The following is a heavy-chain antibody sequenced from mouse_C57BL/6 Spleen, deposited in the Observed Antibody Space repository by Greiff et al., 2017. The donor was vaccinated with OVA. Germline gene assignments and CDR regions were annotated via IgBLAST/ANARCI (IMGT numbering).Heavy chain of an antibody. D-gene: IGHD1-1*01. Sequence: EVHLVESGEGLVKPGGSLKLSCAASGFTFSSYAMSWVRQTPEKRLEWVAYISSGGDYIYYADTVKGRFTISRDNARNTLYLQMSSLKSEDTAMYYCTREAYYYGSSYVSFAYWGQGTLVTVSA. CDR1: GFTFSSYA. V-gene: IGHV5-9-1*02. J-gene: IGHJ3*01. CDR3: TREAYYYGSSYVSFAY. CDR2: ISSGGDYI.